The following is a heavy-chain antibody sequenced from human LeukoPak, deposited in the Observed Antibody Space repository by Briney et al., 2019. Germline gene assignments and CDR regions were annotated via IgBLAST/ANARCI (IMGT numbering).Heavy chain of an antibody. V-gene: IGHV4-4*07. CDR2: TYTSGST. CDR3: AKDLGPVRSSSSWQNLFED. J-gene: IGHJ4*02. Sequence: SETLSLTCTVSGGSISSYYWSWIRQPAGKGLEWIGRTYTSGSTNYNPSLKSRVTMSVDTSKNQFSLKLSSVTAADTAVYYCAKDLGPVRSSSSWQNLFEDWGQGTLVTVSS. CDR1: GGSISSYY. D-gene: IGHD6-13*01.